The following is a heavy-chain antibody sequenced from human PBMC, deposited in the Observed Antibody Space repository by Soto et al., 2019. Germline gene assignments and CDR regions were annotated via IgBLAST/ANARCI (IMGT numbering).Heavy chain of an antibody. V-gene: IGHV3-74*01. Sequence: EVQLVESGGGLVQPGGSLRLSCVGSGFTFSTYWMHWVRQAPGKGLVWVSRINSDGSTTNYADSVKGRFTISRDNAKNNYNRQRNIRRPGDTAVYYCARAAYYVMGVGGRGTTVPVSS. CDR1: GFTFSTYW. J-gene: IGHJ6*02. CDR2: INSDGSTT. CDR3: ARAAYYVMGV.